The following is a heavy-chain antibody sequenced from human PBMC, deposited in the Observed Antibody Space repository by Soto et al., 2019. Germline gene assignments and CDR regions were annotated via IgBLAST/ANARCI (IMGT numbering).Heavy chain of an antibody. CDR3: VRQGIGVLHGFVDV. V-gene: IGHV4-59*08. CDR1: GDSISGYN. D-gene: IGHD3-10*01. Sequence: QVQLQESGPGLVKPSETLSLTCTVSGDSISGYNLAWIRQPPGKGLEWIGYFRSGGGTSYNPSLKSRVAISADPSTKQFSLRLSSVTAADTAVYYCVRQGIGVLHGFVDVCGQGTTVTVSS. CDR2: FRSGGGT. J-gene: IGHJ6*02.